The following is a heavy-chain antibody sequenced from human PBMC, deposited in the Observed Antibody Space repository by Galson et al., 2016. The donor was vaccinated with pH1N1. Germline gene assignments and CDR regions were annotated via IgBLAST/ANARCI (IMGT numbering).Heavy chain of an antibody. CDR1: GCTFTSFY. CDR3: AKASDLSAYDLDYFDY. J-gene: IGHJ4*02. V-gene: IGHV1-2*06. CDR2: INPNRGDS. D-gene: IGHD5-12*01. Sequence: SVKVSCKASGCTFTSFYIHWVRQAPGQGLEWMGRINPNRGDSNFAQKFQGRVAMTSDTSISPAYMELSSLRSDDTAFYYCAKASDLSAYDLDYFDYWGQGTLVTVSS.